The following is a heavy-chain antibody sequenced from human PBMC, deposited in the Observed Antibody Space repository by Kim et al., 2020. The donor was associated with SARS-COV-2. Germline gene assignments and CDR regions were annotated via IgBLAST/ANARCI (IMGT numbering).Heavy chain of an antibody. J-gene: IGHJ5*02. CDR1: GGSFSGYY. Sequence: SETLSLTCAVYGGSFSGYYWSWIRQPPGKGLEWIGEINHSGSTNYNPSLKSRVTISVDTSKNQFSLKLSSVTAADTAVYYCARAPGYYGSGSYYRGNWFDPWGQETLVTVSS. D-gene: IGHD3-10*01. CDR2: INHSGST. CDR3: ARAPGYYGSGSYYRGNWFDP. V-gene: IGHV4-34*01.